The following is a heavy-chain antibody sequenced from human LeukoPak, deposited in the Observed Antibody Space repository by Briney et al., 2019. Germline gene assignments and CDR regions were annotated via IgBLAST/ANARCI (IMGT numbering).Heavy chain of an antibody. J-gene: IGHJ4*02. V-gene: IGHV3-23*01. D-gene: IGHD1-7*01. CDR3: AKGITGTRYYFDY. Sequence: GGTLRLSCPASGFTFSSYGMSWVRQAPGKGLEWVSAISGGGGSTYYADSVKGRSTISRDNSKNTLYLQMNSLRAEDTAVYYCAKGITGTRYYFDYWGQGTLVTVSS. CDR1: GFTFSSYG. CDR2: ISGGGGST.